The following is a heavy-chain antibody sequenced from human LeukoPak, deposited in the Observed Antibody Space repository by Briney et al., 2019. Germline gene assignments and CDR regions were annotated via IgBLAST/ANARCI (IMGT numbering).Heavy chain of an antibody. V-gene: IGHV3-64*01. J-gene: IGHJ4*02. D-gene: IGHD3-10*01. CDR3: ARWRGSANYYDY. CDR1: GFPFSSYA. Sequence: GGSLRLSCVAPGFPFSSYAMCWVRQAPGKGLEYVAAISVNGVTYYANSVSGRFTISRDNSKDALFLQMGSLRAEDMAVYYCARWRGSANYYDYWGQGTLVTVSS. CDR2: ISVNGVT.